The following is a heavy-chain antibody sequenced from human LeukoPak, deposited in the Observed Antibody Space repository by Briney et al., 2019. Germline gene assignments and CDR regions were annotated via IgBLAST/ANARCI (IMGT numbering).Heavy chain of an antibody. Sequence: PGGSLRLSCAASGFTFSSYGMHWVRQAPGKGLEWVAVIWYDGSNKYYADSVKGRFTISRDNSKNTLYLQMNSLRAEDTAVYYCAREGAEVRGVLVKYYFDYWGQGALVTVSS. CDR1: GFTFSSYG. J-gene: IGHJ4*02. CDR3: AREGAEVRGVLVKYYFDY. V-gene: IGHV3-33*01. CDR2: IWYDGSNK. D-gene: IGHD3-10*01.